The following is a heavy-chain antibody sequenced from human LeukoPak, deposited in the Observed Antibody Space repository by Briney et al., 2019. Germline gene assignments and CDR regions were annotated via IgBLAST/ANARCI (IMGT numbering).Heavy chain of an antibody. Sequence: SETLSLTCAVYGGSFSGYYWSWIRQPPGKGLEWIGEINHSGSTNYNPSLKGRVTISVDTSKNQFSLKLSSVTAADTAVYYCATSARGDDSSGYYYEPFDYWGQGTLVTVSS. V-gene: IGHV4-34*01. CDR1: GGSFSGYY. D-gene: IGHD3-22*01. CDR2: INHSGST. CDR3: ATSARGDDSSGYYYEPFDY. J-gene: IGHJ4*02.